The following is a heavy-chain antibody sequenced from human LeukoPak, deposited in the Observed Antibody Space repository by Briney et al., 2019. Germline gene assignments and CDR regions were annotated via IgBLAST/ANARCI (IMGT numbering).Heavy chain of an antibody. CDR3: TGQAALVAAENRFDP. CDR2: IRSKPNSYAT. V-gene: IGHV3-73*01. J-gene: IGHJ5*02. CDR1: GFTFCGST. Sequence: GGSLRLSCAASGFTFCGSTIHWVRQASGKGLEWVGRIRSKPNSYATTYAASLKGRFIISRDDSKNTVYLQMSSLEIEDTAVYYCTGQAALVAAENRFDPWGQGTLVTVSS. D-gene: IGHD2-15*01.